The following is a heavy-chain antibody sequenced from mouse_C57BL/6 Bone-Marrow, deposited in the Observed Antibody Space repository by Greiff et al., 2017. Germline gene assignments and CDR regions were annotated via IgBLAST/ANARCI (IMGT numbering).Heavy chain of an antibody. CDR2: IYPGDGDT. Sequence: ESGPELVKPGASVKISCKASGYAFSSSWMNWVKQRPGKGLEWIGRIYPGDGDTNYNGKFKGKATLTADKSSSTAYMQLSSLTSEDSAVYFCAIHRGDYWGQGTTLTVSS. CDR1: GYAFSSSW. V-gene: IGHV1-82*01. J-gene: IGHJ2*01. CDR3: AIHRGDY.